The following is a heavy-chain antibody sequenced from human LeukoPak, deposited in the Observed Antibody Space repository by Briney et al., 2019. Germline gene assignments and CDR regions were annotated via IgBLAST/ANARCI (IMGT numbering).Heavy chain of an antibody. CDR3: AREFKLSFDP. V-gene: IGHV4-30-4*01. CDR1: GGSISSGDYY. D-gene: IGHD3-16*02. Sequence: SETLSLTCTVSGGSISSGDYYWSWIRQPPGKGLEWIGYIYYSGSTYYNPSLKSRVTISVDTPKNQFSLKLSSVTAADTAVYYCAREFKLSFDPWGQGTLVTVSS. J-gene: IGHJ5*02. CDR2: IYYSGST.